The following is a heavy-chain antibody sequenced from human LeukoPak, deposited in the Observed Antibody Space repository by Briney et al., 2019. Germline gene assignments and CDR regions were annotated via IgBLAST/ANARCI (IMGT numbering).Heavy chain of an antibody. D-gene: IGHD2-2*01. CDR1: GFTFSSYS. CDR3: ARDPLRYCSSTSCPAPWFDP. V-gene: IGHV3-21*01. CDR2: ISSSSSYI. Sequence: PGGSLRLSCAASGFTFSSYSMNWVRQAPGKELEWVSSISSSSSYIYYADSVKGRFTISRDNAKNSLYLQMNSLRAEDTAVYYCARDPLRYCSSTSCPAPWFDPWGQGTLVTVSS. J-gene: IGHJ5*02.